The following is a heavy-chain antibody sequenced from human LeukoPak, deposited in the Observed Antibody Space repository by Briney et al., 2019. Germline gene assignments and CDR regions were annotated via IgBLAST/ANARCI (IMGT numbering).Heavy chain of an antibody. CDR3: AREILWFGEPNAFDI. J-gene: IGHJ3*02. CDR1: GFTFSSYW. Sequence: GGSLRLSCAASGFTFSSYWMSWVRQAPGKGLEWVANIKQDGSEKYYVDSVKGRFTISRDNAKNSLYLQMNSLRAEDTAVYYCAREILWFGEPNAFDIWGQGTMATVSS. V-gene: IGHV3-7*01. CDR2: IKQDGSEK. D-gene: IGHD3-10*01.